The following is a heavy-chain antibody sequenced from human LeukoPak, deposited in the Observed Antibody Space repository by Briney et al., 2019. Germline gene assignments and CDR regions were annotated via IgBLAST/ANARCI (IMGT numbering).Heavy chain of an antibody. J-gene: IGHJ4*02. V-gene: IGHV4-61*02. Sequence: PSETLSLTCTVSGGSISSGSYYWSWIRQPAGKGLEWIGRIYTSGSTNYNPSLKSRVTISVDTSKNQFSLKLSSVTAADTAVYYCARSGVTTWTGGRDYWGQGTLVTVSS. D-gene: IGHD4-17*01. CDR1: GGSISSGSYY. CDR2: IYTSGST. CDR3: ARSGVTTWTGGRDY.